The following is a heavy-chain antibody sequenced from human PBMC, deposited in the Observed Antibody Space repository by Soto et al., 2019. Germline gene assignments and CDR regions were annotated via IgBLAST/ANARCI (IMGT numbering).Heavy chain of an antibody. J-gene: IGHJ4*02. D-gene: IGHD6-19*01. CDR3: AKDLYSRGWDLDY. CDR1: GFTFSSYG. V-gene: IGHV3-30*18. CDR2: ISYDGSNK. Sequence: QVQLVESGGGVVQPGRSLRLSCAASGFTFSSYGMHWVRQAPGKGLEWVAVISYDGSNKYYADSVKGRFTISRDNSKNTFYWQMNSRRAGDTAVYYCAKDLYSRGWDLDYGGQGPLVPVSS.